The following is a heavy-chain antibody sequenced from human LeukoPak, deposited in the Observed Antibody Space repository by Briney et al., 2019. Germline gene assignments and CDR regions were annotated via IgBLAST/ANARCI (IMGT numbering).Heavy chain of an antibody. J-gene: IGHJ4*02. CDR3: ARVWCSTTGPRCQSYLDY. Sequence: GGSLRLSCAASGFTFSSYGMHWVRQAPGKGLEWVAVISYDGSNKYYADSVKGRFTISRDNAKSALYLQIDSLRDEDSALYYCARVWCSTTGPRCQSYLDYWGQGALVTVSS. CDR1: GFTFSSYG. V-gene: IGHV3-30*03. CDR2: ISYDGSNK. D-gene: IGHD2-2*01.